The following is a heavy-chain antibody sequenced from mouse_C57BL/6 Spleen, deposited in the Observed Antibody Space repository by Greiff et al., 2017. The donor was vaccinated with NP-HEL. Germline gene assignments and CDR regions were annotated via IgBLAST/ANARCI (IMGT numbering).Heavy chain of an antibody. D-gene: IGHD3-2*02. CDR1: GYTFTSYW. CDR2: IHPNSGST. J-gene: IGHJ4*01. Sequence: QVQLKQPGAELVKPGASVKLSCKASGYTFTSYWMHWVKQRPGQGLEWIGMIHPNSGSTNYNEKFKSKATLTVDKSSSTAYMQLSSLTSEDSAVYYCARSGVTAQATGAMDYWGQGTSVTVSS. CDR3: ARSGVTAQATGAMDY. V-gene: IGHV1-64*01.